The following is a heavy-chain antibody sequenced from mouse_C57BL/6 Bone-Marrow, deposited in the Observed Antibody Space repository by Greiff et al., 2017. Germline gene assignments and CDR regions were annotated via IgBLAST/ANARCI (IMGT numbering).Heavy chain of an antibody. J-gene: IGHJ4*01. CDR3: ARRDYPNAMDY. Sequence: EVKLQQSGPVLVKPGASVTMSCNASGYTFTDYYMNWVKQSHGKSLEWIGVINPYNGGTSYNHKFKGKATLTGDKSSSPAYMELNSLTSEYSAVYYCARRDYPNAMDYWGQGTSVTVSS. D-gene: IGHD2-4*01. V-gene: IGHV1-19*01. CDR2: INPYNGGT. CDR1: GYTFTDYY.